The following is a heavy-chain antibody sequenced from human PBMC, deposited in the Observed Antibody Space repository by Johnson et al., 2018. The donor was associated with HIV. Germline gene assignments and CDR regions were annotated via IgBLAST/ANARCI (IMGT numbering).Heavy chain of an antibody. CDR2: ISYDGSNK. J-gene: IGHJ3*02. CDR1: GFTFSNYA. V-gene: IGHV3-30*04. Sequence: QMLLVESGGGVVQPGRSLRLSCAASGFTFSNYAMHWVRQAPGKGLEWVAVISYDGSNKYYADSVKGRFTISRDNSKNTLYLQMNSLRAEDTAVYYCAKVGGRHDYGDYLGAFDIWGQGTMVTVSS. D-gene: IGHD4-17*01. CDR3: AKVGGRHDYGDYLGAFDI.